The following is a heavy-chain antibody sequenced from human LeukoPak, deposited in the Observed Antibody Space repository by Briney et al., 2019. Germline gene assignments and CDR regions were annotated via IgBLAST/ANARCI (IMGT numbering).Heavy chain of an antibody. CDR1: GGSFSGYY. J-gene: IGHJ3*02. V-gene: IGHV4-59*01. CDR3: ARHIDYYDSTGYYYEVFDI. CDR2: IHYSGTT. D-gene: IGHD3-22*01. Sequence: SETLSLTCAVYGGSFSGYYWSWIRQPPGKGLEWIGYIHYSGTTKYNPSLKSRVTISLDTSKNQFSLKLSSVTAADTAVYYCARHIDYYDSTGYYYEVFDIWGQGTMVTVSS.